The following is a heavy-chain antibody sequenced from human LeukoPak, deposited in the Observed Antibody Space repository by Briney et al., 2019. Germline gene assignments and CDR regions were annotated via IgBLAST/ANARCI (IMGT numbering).Heavy chain of an antibody. CDR1: GFTFSSYG. V-gene: IGHV3-30*18. CDR3: AKVRGVVAATHYYYYGMDV. J-gene: IGHJ6*02. CDR2: ISYDGSSK. D-gene: IGHD2-15*01. Sequence: GRSLRLSCAASGFTFSSYGMHWVRQAPGKGLECVAVISYDGSSKYYADSVKGRFTISRDNSKNTLYLQMNSLRAEDTAVYYCAKVRGVVAATHYYYYGMDVWGQGTTVTVSS.